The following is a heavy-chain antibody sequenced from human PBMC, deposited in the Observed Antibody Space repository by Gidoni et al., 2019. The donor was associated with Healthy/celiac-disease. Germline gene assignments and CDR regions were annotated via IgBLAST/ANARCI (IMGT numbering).Heavy chain of an antibody. CDR2: ISWNSGSI. V-gene: IGHV3-9*01. CDR3: AKAPTRYYDRGGADY. Sequence: EVQLVESGCGLVHPGRSLRLSCAASGFTFDDYAMHWVRQAPWKGMEWFSGISWNSGSIGYADSVKGRFTISRDNAKNSLYLQMNSLRAEDTALYYCAKAPTRYYDRGGADYWGQGTLVTVSS. D-gene: IGHD3-22*01. J-gene: IGHJ4*02. CDR1: GFTFDDYA.